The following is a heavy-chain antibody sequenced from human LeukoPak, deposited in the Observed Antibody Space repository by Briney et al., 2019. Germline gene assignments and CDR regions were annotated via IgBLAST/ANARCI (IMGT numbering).Heavy chain of an antibody. J-gene: IGHJ4*02. CDR1: GFTFSSYA. D-gene: IGHD3-10*01. V-gene: IGHV3-21*01. CDR2: ISSGSSYI. CDR3: ARGPPDGSGSYYPGDY. Sequence: TGGSLRLSCAASGFTFSSYAMNWVRQAPGKGLEWVSSISSGSSYIYYADSVKGRFTISRDNAENTLYLHMNSLRDEDTAVYFCARGPPDGSGSYYPGDYWGQGTLVTVSS.